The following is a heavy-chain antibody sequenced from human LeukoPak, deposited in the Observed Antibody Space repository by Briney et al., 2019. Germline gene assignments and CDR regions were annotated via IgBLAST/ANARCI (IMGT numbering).Heavy chain of an antibody. Sequence: PRRTLRLSCAASGFTFSSYEMNCVRQAPGKGLEWVSYISSSGRSIYYADSVKGRFTISRDNAKNSLYLQMNSLRAEDTAVYYCAGDDSAWYAYWGPGTLVTVSS. D-gene: IGHD6-19*01. V-gene: IGHV3-48*03. CDR1: GFTFSSYE. J-gene: IGHJ4*02. CDR2: ISSSGRSI. CDR3: AGDDSAWYAY.